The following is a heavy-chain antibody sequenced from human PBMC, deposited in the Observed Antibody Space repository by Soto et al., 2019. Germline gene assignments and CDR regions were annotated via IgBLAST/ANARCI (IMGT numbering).Heavy chain of an antibody. J-gene: IGHJ3*02. CDR2: INTNSGGK. CDR3: ARWGRYDNLGMGTDAFDI. D-gene: IGHD1-1*01. V-gene: IGHV1-2*04. CDR1: GYTFTGYY. Sequence: ASVKVSCKASGYTFTGYYMHWVRQAPGQGLEWMGWINTNSGGKNYAQKFQGWVTMTRDTSISTAYMELSRLRSDDTAVYYCARWGRYDNLGMGTDAFDIWGQGTMVTVSS.